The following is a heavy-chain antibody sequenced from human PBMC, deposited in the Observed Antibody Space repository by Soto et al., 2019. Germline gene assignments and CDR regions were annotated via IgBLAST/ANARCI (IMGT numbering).Heavy chain of an antibody. J-gene: IGHJ6*02. CDR3: SRHQEGRSMVFYGMDV. CDR1: GFTLSGSD. CDR2: IRTKSNNFAT. V-gene: IGHV3-73*01. D-gene: IGHD3-10*01. Sequence: GGSLRLSCAASGFTLSGSDIHWVRQAPGKGLEWVCRIRTKSNNFATSYAELVRGRFTISRDDSDNTASLQMSSLKTEDTAIYYCSRHQEGRSMVFYGMDVWGQGTTVTVSS.